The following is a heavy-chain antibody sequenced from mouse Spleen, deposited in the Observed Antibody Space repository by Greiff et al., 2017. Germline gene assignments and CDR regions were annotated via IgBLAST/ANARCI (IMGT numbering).Heavy chain of an antibody. Sequence: EVQLQQSGAELVRPGASVKLSCTASGFNIKDDYMHWVKQRPEQGLEWIGWIDPENGDTEYASKFQGKATITADTSSNTAYLQLSSLTSEDTAVYYCTTGITTVVATDDWGQGTTLTVSS. D-gene: IGHD1-1*01. V-gene: IGHV14-4*01. CDR1: GFNIKDDY. CDR2: IDPENGDT. J-gene: IGHJ2*01. CDR3: TTGITTVVATDD.